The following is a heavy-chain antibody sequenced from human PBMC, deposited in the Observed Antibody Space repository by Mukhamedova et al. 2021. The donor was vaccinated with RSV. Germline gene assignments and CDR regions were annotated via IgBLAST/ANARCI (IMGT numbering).Heavy chain of an antibody. V-gene: IGHV4-59*08. CDR1: SYY. Sequence: SYYWSWIRQPPGKGLEWIGYIYYSGSTNYNPSLKSRVTISVDTSKNQFSLKLSSVTAADTAVYYCARLDDFWSGPQSSRSYYFDY. CDR3: ARLDDFWSGPQSSRSYYFDY. D-gene: IGHD3-3*01. CDR2: IYYSGST. J-gene: IGHJ4*01.